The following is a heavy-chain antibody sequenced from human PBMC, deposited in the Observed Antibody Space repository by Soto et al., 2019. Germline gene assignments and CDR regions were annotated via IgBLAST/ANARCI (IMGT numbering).Heavy chain of an antibody. V-gene: IGHV1-46*01. CDR3: ARGGRIVDIGIGYYYYHAMDV. D-gene: IGHD5-12*01. Sequence: QVQLVQSGAEVKKPGASVKASCRASGYTFTSYYIHWVRQAPGQGLEWMGIFNPTGDTASYAQKLQGRVTMTRDTSTGTAYMELGSLRSEDTAVYYCARGGRIVDIGIGYYYYHAMDVWGQGTTVTV. CDR1: GYTFTSYY. J-gene: IGHJ6*02. CDR2: FNPTGDTA.